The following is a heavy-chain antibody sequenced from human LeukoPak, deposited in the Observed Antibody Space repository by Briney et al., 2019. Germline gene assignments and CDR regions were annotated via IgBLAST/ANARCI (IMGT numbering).Heavy chain of an antibody. V-gene: IGHV1-2*02. Sequence: ASVKVSFKTSGYTFTCYYLHWVRQAPGQGREWMGRIDPDSGGTHYAQKFQVRVTVTRDTSITTVYMELSGLTSDDTAFYYCARVPGPYTTSRFDYWGQGTLVTVSS. CDR1: GYTFTCYY. J-gene: IGHJ4*02. D-gene: IGHD2-2*02. CDR3: ARVPGPYTTSRFDY. CDR2: IDPDSGGT.